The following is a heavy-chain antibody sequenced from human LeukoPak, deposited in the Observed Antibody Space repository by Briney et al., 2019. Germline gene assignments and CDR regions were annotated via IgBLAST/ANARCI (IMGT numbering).Heavy chain of an antibody. J-gene: IGHJ5*02. V-gene: IGHV1-2*02. CDR3: ARDLYYYDSSGYYP. Sequence: ASVKVSCKASGYTFTDYYMHWVRQAPGQGLGWMGWINPNSGGTNYAQKFQGRVTMTRDTSISTAYMELSRLRSDDTAVYYCARDLYYYDSSGYYPWGQGTLVTVSS. D-gene: IGHD3-22*01. CDR1: GYTFTDYY. CDR2: INPNSGGT.